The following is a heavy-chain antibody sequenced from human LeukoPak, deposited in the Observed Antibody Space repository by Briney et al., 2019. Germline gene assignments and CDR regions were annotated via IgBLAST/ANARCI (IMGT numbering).Heavy chain of an antibody. CDR3: ARTGYSYGYRLFDY. CDR2: IIAYNGNI. CDR1: GYPLSNYG. J-gene: IGHJ4*02. Sequence: ASVKVSCKASGYPLSNYGITWVRQAPGQGLEWMGWIIAYNGNIHYAQKFQGWVTMTRDTSISTAYMELSRLRSDDTAVYYCARTGYSYGYRLFDYWGQGTLVTVSS. V-gene: IGHV1-18*01. D-gene: IGHD5-18*01.